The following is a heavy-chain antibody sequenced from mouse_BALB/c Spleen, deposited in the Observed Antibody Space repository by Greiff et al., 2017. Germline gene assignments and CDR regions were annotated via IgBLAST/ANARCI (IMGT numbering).Heavy chain of an antibody. J-gene: IGHJ4*01. CDR1: GYSFTGYF. V-gene: IGHV1-37*01. CDR3: GRRGHYGYDAMDY. D-gene: IGHD1-2*01. CDR2: INPYNGDT. Sequence: DVHLVESGPELVKPGASVKISCKASGYSFTGYFMNWVKQSHGKSLEWIGRINPYNGDTFYNQKFKGKATLTVDKSSSTAHMELLSLTSEDSAVYYCGRRGHYGYDAMDYWGQGTSVTVSS.